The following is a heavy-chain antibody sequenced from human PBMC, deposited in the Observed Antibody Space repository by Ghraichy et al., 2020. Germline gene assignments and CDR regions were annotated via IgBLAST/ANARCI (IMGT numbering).Heavy chain of an antibody. Sequence: ASVKVSCKASGYTFTSYGISWVRQAPGQGLEWMGWISAYNGNTNYAQKLQGRVTMTTDTSTSTAYMELRSLRSDDTAVYYCARDGFYSSSPYYYYYGMDVWGQGTTVTVSS. V-gene: IGHV1-18*04. CDR1: GYTFTSYG. CDR2: ISAYNGNT. D-gene: IGHD6-13*01. J-gene: IGHJ6*02. CDR3: ARDGFYSSSPYYYYYGMDV.